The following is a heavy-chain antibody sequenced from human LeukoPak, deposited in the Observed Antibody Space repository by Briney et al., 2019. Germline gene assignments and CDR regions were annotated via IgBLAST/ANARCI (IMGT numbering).Heavy chain of an antibody. J-gene: IGHJ4*02. CDR2: ISGSGGST. Sequence: PGGSLRLSCAASGFTFSSYAMSWVRQAPGKGLEWVSAISGSGGSTYYADSVKGRFTISRDNSKNTLYLQMNSLRAEDTAVYYCARARAVAGTPKYWGQGTLVTVSS. CDR3: ARARAVAGTPKY. CDR1: GFTFSSYA. V-gene: IGHV3-23*01. D-gene: IGHD6-19*01.